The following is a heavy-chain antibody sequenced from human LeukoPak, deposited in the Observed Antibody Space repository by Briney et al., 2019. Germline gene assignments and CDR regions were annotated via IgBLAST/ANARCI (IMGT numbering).Heavy chain of an antibody. CDR1: GYTFTSYD. V-gene: IGHV1-8*03. Sequence: ASVKVSCKASGYTFTSYDINWVRQATGQGLEWMGWMNPNSGNTGYAQKFQGRVTITRNTSISTAYMELSSLRSEDTAVYYCARSSKYYYGSGSLSNWFDPWGQGTLVTVSS. CDR3: ARSSKYYYGSGSLSNWFDP. J-gene: IGHJ5*02. D-gene: IGHD3-10*01. CDR2: MNPNSGNT.